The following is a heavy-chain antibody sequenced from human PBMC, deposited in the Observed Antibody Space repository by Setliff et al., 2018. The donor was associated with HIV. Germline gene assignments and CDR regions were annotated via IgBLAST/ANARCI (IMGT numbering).Heavy chain of an antibody. D-gene: IGHD3-10*01. CDR1: GYRFTDFS. J-gene: IGHJ4*02. V-gene: IGHV1-69*13. CDR2: IIPIYRIA. CDR3: ARLYYYGSGSYPWYFDY. Sequence: SVKVSCKSSGYRFTDFSLYWVRQAPGQGLEWMGGIIPIYRIANYAQNFQGRVTITADESTSTAYMELSSLRSEDTAVYYCARLYYYGSGSYPWYFDYWGQGTLVTVSS.